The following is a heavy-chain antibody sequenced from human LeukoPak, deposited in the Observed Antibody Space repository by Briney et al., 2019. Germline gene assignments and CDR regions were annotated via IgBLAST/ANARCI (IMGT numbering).Heavy chain of an antibody. CDR3: ARAMPNDNWFDP. V-gene: IGHV3-23*01. Sequence: GGSLRLSCAASGFTFNTYGMSWVRQAPGKGLEWVSAISDSGGSTYYADSVKGRITISRDNAKNTLYLQMNSLRAEDTAVYYCARAMPNDNWFDPWGQGSLVTVSS. CDR1: GFTFNTYG. CDR2: ISDSGGST. J-gene: IGHJ5*02. D-gene: IGHD2-2*01.